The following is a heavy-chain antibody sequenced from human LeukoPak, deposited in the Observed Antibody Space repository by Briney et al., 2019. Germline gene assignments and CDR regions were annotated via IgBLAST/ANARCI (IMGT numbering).Heavy chain of an antibody. J-gene: IGHJ6*03. D-gene: IGHD3-3*01. V-gene: IGHV3-33*06. CDR1: GFTFSSYG. CDR3: AKGFDDFWSGNPPYYYMDV. Sequence: GRSLRLSCAASGFTFSSYGMHWVRQAPGKGLEWVAVIWYDGSNKYYADSVKGRFTISRDNSKNTLYLQMNRLRAEDTAVYYCAKGFDDFWSGNPPYYYMDVWGKGTTVTVSS. CDR2: IWYDGSNK.